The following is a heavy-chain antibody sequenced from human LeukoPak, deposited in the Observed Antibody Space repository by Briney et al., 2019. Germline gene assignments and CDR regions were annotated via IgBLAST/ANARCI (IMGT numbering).Heavy chain of an antibody. V-gene: IGHV3-23*01. J-gene: IGHJ4*02. Sequence: GGSLRLSCAASGFTFSNYAMSWVRQAPGKGLEWVSAISGNGGSTYYADSVKGRFTISRDNSRNTMALQMNSLRAEDTAVYYCASCGTSSWYCIDYWGQGTLVTVSS. D-gene: IGHD6-13*01. CDR2: ISGNGGST. CDR1: GFTFSNYA. CDR3: ASCGTSSWYCIDY.